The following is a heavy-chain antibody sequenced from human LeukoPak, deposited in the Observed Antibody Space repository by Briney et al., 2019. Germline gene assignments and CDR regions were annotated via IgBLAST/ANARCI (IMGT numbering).Heavy chain of an antibody. CDR2: IYYSGST. D-gene: IGHD3-9*01. CDR3: ARGGGDQNFDWLLSSWFDP. V-gene: IGHV4-39*07. Sequence: SETLSLTCTVSGGSISSSSYYRGWIRQPPGKGLEWIGSIYYSGSTYYNPSLKSRVTISVDTSKNQFSLQLSSVTAADTAVYYCARGGGDQNFDWLLSSWFDPWGQGTLVTVSS. J-gene: IGHJ5*02. CDR1: GGSISSSSYY.